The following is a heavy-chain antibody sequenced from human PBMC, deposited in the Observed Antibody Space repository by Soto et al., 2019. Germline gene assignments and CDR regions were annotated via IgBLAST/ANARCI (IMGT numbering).Heavy chain of an antibody. D-gene: IGHD1-7*01. CDR2: IYYSGST. V-gene: IGHV4-59*08. Sequence: QVQLQESGPGLVKPSETLSLTCTVSGGSINSYYWSWIRQPPGKGLEWIGYIYYSGSTNYNTSLKSRITLSADTSTNQFSLKLSSVTAADTAVYYCARHISSGTNIAAIRSFDPWGQGTLVTVSS. CDR3: ARHISSGTNIAAIRSFDP. CDR1: GGSINSYY. J-gene: IGHJ5*02.